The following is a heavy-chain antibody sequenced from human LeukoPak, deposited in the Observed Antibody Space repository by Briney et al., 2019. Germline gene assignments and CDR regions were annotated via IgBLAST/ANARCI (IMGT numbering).Heavy chain of an antibody. D-gene: IGHD4-11*01. CDR1: GGSFSGYY. CDR3: VRGTVERYSNYGD. J-gene: IGHJ4*02. V-gene: IGHV4-34*01. Sequence: SETLSLTCAVYGGSFSGYYWNWIRQPPGKGLEWIGEINHSGSTNYNPSLKSRVTISVDTSKNQFSLKLSSVTAADTAVYYCVRGTVERYSNYGDWGQGTLATVSS. CDR2: INHSGST.